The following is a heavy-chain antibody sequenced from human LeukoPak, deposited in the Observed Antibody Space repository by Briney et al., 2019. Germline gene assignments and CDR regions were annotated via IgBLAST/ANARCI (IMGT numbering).Heavy chain of an antibody. V-gene: IGHV3-7*01. CDR2: IKQDGSEK. CDR1: GFTLSTSW. J-gene: IGHJ5*02. Sequence: PGGSLRLSCTASGFTLSTSWMSWVRQAPGKGLEWVANIKQDGSEKYYVDSVKGRFTISRDNAKNSLYLQMNSLRAEDTAVYYCARMYYYDSSGGSGFDPWGQGTLVTVSS. D-gene: IGHD3-22*01. CDR3: ARMYYYDSSGGSGFDP.